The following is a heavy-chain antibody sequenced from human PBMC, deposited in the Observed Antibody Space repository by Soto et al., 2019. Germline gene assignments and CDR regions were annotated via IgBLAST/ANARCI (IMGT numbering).Heavy chain of an antibody. Sequence: GGSLRLSCAASGFTFSNAWMSWVRQAPGKGLEWVGRIKSKTDGGTTDYAAPVKGRFTISRDDSKNTLYLQMNSLKTEDTAVYYCTTFGDYGDYYFDYWGQGTLVTVSS. CDR3: TTFGDYGDYYFDY. D-gene: IGHD4-17*01. V-gene: IGHV3-15*01. J-gene: IGHJ4*02. CDR1: GFTFSNAW. CDR2: IKSKTDGGTT.